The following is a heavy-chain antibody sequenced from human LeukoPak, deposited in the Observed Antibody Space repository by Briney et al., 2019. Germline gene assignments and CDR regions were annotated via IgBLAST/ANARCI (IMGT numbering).Heavy chain of an antibody. CDR1: GGSFSGYY. CDR2: INHSGST. CDR3: ARRTPGLSFGAFYYYMDV. J-gene: IGHJ6*03. V-gene: IGHV4-34*01. Sequence: SETLPLTCRVYGGSFSGYYWSWIRQSPGRRLEWLGEINHSGSTNYHPSLRSRLTISVDKSNNKFSLNMTSVTAADTAVYFCARRTPGLSFGAFYYYMDVWGKGATVIISS. D-gene: IGHD3-16*01.